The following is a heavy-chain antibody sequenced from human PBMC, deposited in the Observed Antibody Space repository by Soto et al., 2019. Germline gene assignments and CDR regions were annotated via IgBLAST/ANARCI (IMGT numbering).Heavy chain of an antibody. V-gene: IGHV4-31*03. Sequence: SETLSLTCTVSGGSISSGGYYWSRIRQHPGKGLEWIGYIYYSGSTYYNPSLKSRVTISVDTTKNQFSLKLSSVTAADTAVYYCARRYSSSWYWFDPWGQGTLVTVSS. D-gene: IGHD6-13*01. CDR1: GGSISSGGYY. CDR2: IYYSGST. J-gene: IGHJ5*02. CDR3: ARRYSSSWYWFDP.